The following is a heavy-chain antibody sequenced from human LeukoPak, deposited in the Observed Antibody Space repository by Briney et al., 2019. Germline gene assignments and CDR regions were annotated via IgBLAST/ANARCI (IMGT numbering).Heavy chain of an antibody. CDR1: GGSISSGGYS. J-gene: IGHJ4*02. V-gene: IGHV4-30-2*01. CDR2: IYHSGST. D-gene: IGHD3-9*01. CDR3: ARGILTGRAFDY. Sequence: SQTLSLTCAVSGGSISSGGYSWSWLRQPPGKGLEWIRYIYHSGSTYYNPSLKSRVTIPVDRSKNQFSLKLSSVTAADTAVYYCARGILTGRAFDYWGQGTLVTVSS.